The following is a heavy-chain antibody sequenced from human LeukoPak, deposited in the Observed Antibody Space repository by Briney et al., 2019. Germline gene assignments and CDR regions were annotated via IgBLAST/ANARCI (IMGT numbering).Heavy chain of an antibody. Sequence: SETLSLTCTVSGGSISSSSYYWGWIRQPPGKGLEWIGSIYYSGSTYYNPSLKSRVTISVDTSKNQFSLKLSSVTAADTAVYYCTAYCGGDCYPENWYFDLWGRGTLVTVSS. D-gene: IGHD2-21*01. CDR3: TAYCGGDCYPENWYFDL. CDR1: GGSISSSSYY. V-gene: IGHV4-39*07. CDR2: IYYSGST. J-gene: IGHJ2*01.